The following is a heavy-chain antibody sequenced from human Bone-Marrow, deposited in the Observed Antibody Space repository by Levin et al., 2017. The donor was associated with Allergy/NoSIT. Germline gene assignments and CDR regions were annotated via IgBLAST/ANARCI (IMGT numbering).Heavy chain of an antibody. CDR2: ISYDGSNE. V-gene: IGHV3-30-3*01. J-gene: IGHJ6*02. CDR3: ARVEPNSRGFGYYYYGMHV. D-gene: IGHD3-22*01. Sequence: PGGSLRLSCAASGFTFSNFAMHWVRQAPGKGLEWVAVISYDGSNEYYADSVKGRFTISRDNSKNTLYLQMNSLRTEDTAVYYCARVEPNSRGFGYYYYGMHVWGQGTTVTVSS. CDR1: GFTFSNFA.